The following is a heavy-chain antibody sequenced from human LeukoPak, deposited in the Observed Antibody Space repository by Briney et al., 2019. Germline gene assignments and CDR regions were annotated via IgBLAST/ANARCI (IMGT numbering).Heavy chain of an antibody. CDR2: MNPSSGKT. CDR1: GNTFTSYD. V-gene: IGHV1-8*01. Sequence: GASVKVSCKASGNTFTSYDVNWVRQATGQGLEWMGYMNPSSGKTGYAQNFQGRLTMTWDTSISTAYMELSSLRSDDTAVYYCARSCSSTSCYGWFDPWGQGTLVTVSS. J-gene: IGHJ5*02. CDR3: ARSCSSTSCYGWFDP. D-gene: IGHD2-2*01.